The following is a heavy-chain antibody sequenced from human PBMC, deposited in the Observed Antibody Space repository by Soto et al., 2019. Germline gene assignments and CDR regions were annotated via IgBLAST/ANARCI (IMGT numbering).Heavy chain of an antibody. Sequence: QLQLQESGPGLVKPSETLSLTCTVSGGSTSSSSYQWVWIRQPPGKGLEWIGNVYYNGNTYYNPSLKSRRTIYVETSNNQFSLKVKSVTAADTAVYYCARLSGSYNDRYFDYWGQGTLVTVSS. J-gene: IGHJ4*02. CDR3: ARLSGSYNDRYFDY. CDR2: VYYNGNT. V-gene: IGHV4-39*01. CDR1: GGSTSSSSYQ. D-gene: IGHD1-26*01.